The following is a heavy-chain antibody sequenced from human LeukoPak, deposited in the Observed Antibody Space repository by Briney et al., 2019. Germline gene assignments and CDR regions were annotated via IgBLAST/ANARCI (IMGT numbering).Heavy chain of an antibody. CDR1: GYTFTSCY. Sequence: ASVKVSCKASGYTFTSCYMHWVRQAPGQGLEWMGIINPSGGSTSYAQKLQGRVTMTTDTSTSTAYMELRSLRSDDTAVYYCARDLHEATVVTPMGPDWGQGTLVTVSS. V-gene: IGHV1-46*01. CDR2: INPSGGST. CDR3: ARDLHEATVVTPMGPD. J-gene: IGHJ4*02. D-gene: IGHD4-17*01.